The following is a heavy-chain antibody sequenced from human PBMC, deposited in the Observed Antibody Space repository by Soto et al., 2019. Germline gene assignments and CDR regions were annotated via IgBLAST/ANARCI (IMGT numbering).Heavy chain of an antibody. D-gene: IGHD3-10*01. CDR2: MNPNSGNT. Sequence: ASVKVSCKASGGTFSSYAISWVRQAPGQGLEWMGWMNPNSGNTGYAQKFQGRVTMTRNTSISTAYMELSSLRSEDTAVYYCARAYPRGAFDIWGQGTMVTVSS. J-gene: IGHJ3*02. CDR3: ARAYPRGAFDI. V-gene: IGHV1-8*02. CDR1: GGTFSSYA.